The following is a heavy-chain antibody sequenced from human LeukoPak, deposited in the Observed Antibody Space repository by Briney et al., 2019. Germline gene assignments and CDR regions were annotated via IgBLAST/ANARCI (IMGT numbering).Heavy chain of an antibody. V-gene: IGHV4-59*12. D-gene: IGHD6-13*01. Sequence: SETLSLTCTVSGGSMNNYYWSWIRQPPGGGLEWIGYIYYSGSSNYNPSLKSRVTISLDTSKMQFSLRLSSVTAADTAVYCCARDPATAGNRNWYDPWGQGTLVIVSS. CDR3: ARDPATAGNRNWYDP. CDR2: IYYSGSS. J-gene: IGHJ5*02. CDR1: GGSMNNYY.